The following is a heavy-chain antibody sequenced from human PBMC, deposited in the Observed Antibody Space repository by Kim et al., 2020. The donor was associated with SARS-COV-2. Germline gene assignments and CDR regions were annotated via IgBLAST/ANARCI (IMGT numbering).Heavy chain of an antibody. CDR3: ARSFGTTIVYYYYGMDV. CDR2: ISYDGSNK. J-gene: IGHJ6*02. Sequence: GGSLRLSCAASGFTFSSYAMHWVRQAPGKGLEWVAVISYDGSNKYYADSVKGRFTISRDNSKNTLYLQMNSLRAEDTAVYYCARSFGTTIVYYYYGMDVGGQGTTAT. CDR1: GFTFSSYA. V-gene: IGHV3-30-3*01. D-gene: IGHD3-16*01.